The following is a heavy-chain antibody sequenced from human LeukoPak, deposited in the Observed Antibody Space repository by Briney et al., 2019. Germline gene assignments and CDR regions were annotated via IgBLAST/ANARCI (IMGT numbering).Heavy chain of an antibody. Sequence: QVQLQESGPRLVKPSETLSLTCTVSGGSISGFYWSWIRQPPGKALQWIGSIFYSGSTNYNPSLKSRVTISVDTSKNQFSLKLSSVTAADTAVYYCARQRFLEWYFDYWGQGILVTVSS. CDR3: ARQRFLEWYFDY. D-gene: IGHD3-3*01. V-gene: IGHV4-59*08. CDR2: IFYSGST. J-gene: IGHJ4*02. CDR1: GGSISGFY.